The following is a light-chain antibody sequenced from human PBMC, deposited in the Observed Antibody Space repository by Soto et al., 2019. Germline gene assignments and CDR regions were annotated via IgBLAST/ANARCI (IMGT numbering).Light chain of an antibody. CDR3: QQYGSSSWT. J-gene: IGKJ1*01. CDR2: GAS. Sequence: EIVLTRNPCRLSCSPEERATLSCRASQSVSSSYLAWYQQKPGQAPRLLIYGASSRATGIPDRFSGSGSGTDFTLTISRLEPEDFAVYYCQQYGSSSWTLGQGTKVDIK. CDR1: QSVSSSY. V-gene: IGKV3-20*01.